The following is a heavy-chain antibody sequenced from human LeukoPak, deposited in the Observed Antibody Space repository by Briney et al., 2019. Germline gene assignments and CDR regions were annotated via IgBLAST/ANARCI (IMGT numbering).Heavy chain of an antibody. V-gene: IGHV3-74*01. CDR3: AKDLISPRRVGSSEKLDY. D-gene: IGHD1-26*01. J-gene: IGHJ4*02. Sequence: GGSLRLSCAASGFTFSTSWMHWVRQAPGKGLVWVSHINSDGTSTNYADSVKGRFTISRDNAKNTLYLEMNSLRAEDTAMYYCAKDLISPRRVGSSEKLDYWGQGTLVTVSS. CDR1: GFTFSTSW. CDR2: INSDGTST.